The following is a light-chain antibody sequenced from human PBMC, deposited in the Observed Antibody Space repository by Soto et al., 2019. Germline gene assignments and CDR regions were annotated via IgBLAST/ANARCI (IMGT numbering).Light chain of an antibody. CDR3: QSYDSRLSGSVV. J-gene: IGLJ2*01. Sequence: QSVLTQPPSVSGAPGQRVTISCTGSSSNIGAGYGVHWYQQLPGTAPKLLIYGNSNRPSGVPDRFSGSKSGTSASLAITGLQAEDEADYYCQSYDSRLSGSVVFGGGTKLTVL. CDR2: GNS. CDR1: SSNIGAGYG. V-gene: IGLV1-40*01.